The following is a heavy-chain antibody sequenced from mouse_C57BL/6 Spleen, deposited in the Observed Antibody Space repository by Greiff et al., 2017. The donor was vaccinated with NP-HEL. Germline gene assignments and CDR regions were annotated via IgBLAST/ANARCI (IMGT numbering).Heavy chain of an antibody. V-gene: IGHV1-19*01. Sequence: EVHLVESGPVLVKPGASVKMSCKASGYTFTDYYMNWVKQSHGKSLEWIGVINPYNGGTSYNQKFKGKATLTVDKSSSTAYMELNSLTSEDSAVYYCARDYYGSSVYFDYWGQGTTLTVSS. CDR3: ARDYYGSSVYFDY. J-gene: IGHJ2*01. CDR2: INPYNGGT. CDR1: GYTFTDYY. D-gene: IGHD1-1*01.